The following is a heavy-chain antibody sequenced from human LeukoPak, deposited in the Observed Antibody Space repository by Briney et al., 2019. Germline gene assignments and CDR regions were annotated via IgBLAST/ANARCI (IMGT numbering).Heavy chain of an antibody. J-gene: IGHJ4*02. CDR1: GFTFSSYD. V-gene: IGHV3-30*02. CDR2: IRYDGSNK. D-gene: IGHD6-13*01. CDR3: AKASGYSSSRRLDY. Sequence: GGSLRLSCAASGFTFSSYDMHWVRQAPGKGLEWVAFIRYDGSNKYYADSVKGRFTISRDNSKNTLYLQMNSLRAEDTAVYYCAKASGYSSSRRLDYWGQGTLVTVSS.